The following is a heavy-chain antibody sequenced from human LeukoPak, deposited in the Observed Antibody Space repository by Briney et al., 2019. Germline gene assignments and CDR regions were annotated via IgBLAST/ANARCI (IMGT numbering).Heavy chain of an antibody. CDR3: ARDRAYGYSTVWDLDY. D-gene: IGHD6-19*01. Sequence: ASVKVSCKASGYTFTGYYMHWVRQAPGQGLEWMGWINPNSGGTNYAQKLQGRVTMTTDTSTSTAYLELRSLRSDDTAVYYCARDRAYGYSTVWDLDYWGQGTLVTVSS. J-gene: IGHJ4*02. V-gene: IGHV1-2*02. CDR1: GYTFTGYY. CDR2: INPNSGGT.